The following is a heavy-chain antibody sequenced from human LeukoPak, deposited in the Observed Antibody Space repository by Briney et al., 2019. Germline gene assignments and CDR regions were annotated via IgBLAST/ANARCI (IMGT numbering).Heavy chain of an antibody. J-gene: IGHJ4*02. CDR2: IRGDGVSA. CDR1: GFTFSHYA. D-gene: IGHD6-13*01. Sequence: GGSLRLSCAASGFTFSHYAMSWVRQAPGKGLEWVSAIRGDGVSAYYADSVKGLFTISRDNSKSTVYLQMSSLRAEDTAIYYCAKDYEASTSWREFFDFWGQGTLVTVSS. V-gene: IGHV3-23*01. CDR3: AKDYEASTSWREFFDF.